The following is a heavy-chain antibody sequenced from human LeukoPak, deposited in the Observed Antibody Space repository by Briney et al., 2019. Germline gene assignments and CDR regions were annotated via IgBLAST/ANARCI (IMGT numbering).Heavy chain of an antibody. CDR2: IRSKANSYAT. D-gene: IGHD5-18*01. V-gene: IGHV3-73*01. J-gene: IGHJ4*02. CDR3: TRLGYSYAGY. Sequence: GGSLRLSCAASGFTFSGSAMHWVRQASGKGLEWVGRIRSKANSYATAYAASVKGGFTISRDDSKNTAYLQMNSLKTEDTAVYYCTRLGYSYAGYRGQGTLVTVSS. CDR1: GFTFSGSA.